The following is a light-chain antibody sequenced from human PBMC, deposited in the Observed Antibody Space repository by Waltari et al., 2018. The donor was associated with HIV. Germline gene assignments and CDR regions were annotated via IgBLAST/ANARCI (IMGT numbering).Light chain of an antibody. CDR2: VN. J-gene: IGLJ2*01. CDR3: QTYDSSLSGSVV. V-gene: IGLV1-40*01. CDR1: SPNIGARFD. Sequence: QSVLTQPPSVSGAPGPPVTISCTGSSPNIGARFDVHWYQQIPGPAPKLLRYVNNRPSGFPDRFSVSKSGTSASLAITGLQAEDEADYYCQTYDSSLSGSVVFGGGTKLTVL.